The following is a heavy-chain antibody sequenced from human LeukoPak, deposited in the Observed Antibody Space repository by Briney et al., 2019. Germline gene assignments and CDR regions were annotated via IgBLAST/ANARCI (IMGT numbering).Heavy chain of an antibody. D-gene: IGHD3-22*01. V-gene: IGHV3-74*01. CDR2: INSDGSST. CDR3: ARDRDSSGYYSSYYYYYYGMDV. J-gene: IGHJ6*02. Sequence: PGGSLRLSCAASGFTFSSYSMNWVRQAPGKGLVWVSRINSDGSSTNYADSVKGRFTISRDNAKNTLYLQMNSLRAEDTAVYYCARDRDSSGYYSSYYYYYYGMDVWGQGTTVTVSS. CDR1: GFTFSSYS.